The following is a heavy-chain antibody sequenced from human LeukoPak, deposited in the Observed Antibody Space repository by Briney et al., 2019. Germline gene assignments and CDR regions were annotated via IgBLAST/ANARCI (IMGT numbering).Heavy chain of an antibody. D-gene: IGHD6-13*01. V-gene: IGHV4-61*02. J-gene: IGHJ5*02. Sequence: SGTLSLTCAVSGGSISSGSYHWSWIRQPAGKGLEWIGRIYTSGSTNYNPSLKSRVTISVDTSKNQFSLKLSSVTAADTAVYYCARAGIAAAGILWFDPWGQGTLVTVSS. CDR2: IYTSGST. CDR1: GGSISSGSYH. CDR3: ARAGIAAAGILWFDP.